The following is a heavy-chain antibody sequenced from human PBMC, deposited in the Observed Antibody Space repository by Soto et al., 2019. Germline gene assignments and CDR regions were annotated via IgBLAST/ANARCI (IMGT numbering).Heavy chain of an antibody. CDR2: ISYDGSNK. J-gene: IGHJ6*02. CDR1: GFTFSSYG. CDR3: ARTSARGYYYYGMDV. V-gene: IGHV3-30*03. D-gene: IGHD3-10*01. Sequence: LRLSCAASGFTFSSYGMHWVRQAPGKGLEWVAVISYDGSNKYYADSVKGRFTISRDNSKNTLYLQMNSLRAEDTAVYYCARTSARGYYYYGMDVWGQGTTVTVSS.